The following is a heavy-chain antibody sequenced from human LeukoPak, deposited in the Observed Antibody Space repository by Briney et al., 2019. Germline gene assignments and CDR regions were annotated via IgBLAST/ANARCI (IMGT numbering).Heavy chain of an antibody. Sequence: SETLSLTCTVSGGSISSGDYYWSWIRQPPGKGLEWIGRIYTSGSTNYNPSLKSRVTISVDTSKNQFSLKLSSVTAADTAVYYCARLRVVGATSWFDPWGQGTLVTVSS. D-gene: IGHD1-26*01. J-gene: IGHJ5*02. CDR2: IYTSGST. V-gene: IGHV4-61*02. CDR1: GGSISSGDYY. CDR3: ARLRVVGATSWFDP.